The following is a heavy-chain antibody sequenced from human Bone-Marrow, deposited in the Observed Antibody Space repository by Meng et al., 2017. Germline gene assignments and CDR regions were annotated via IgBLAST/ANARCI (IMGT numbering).Heavy chain of an antibody. Sequence: SGPTLVKPTQTLTLTCTFSGFSLSTSGMRVSWIRQPPGKALEWLALIDWDDDKYYSTSLKTRLTISKDTSKNQVVLTMTNMDPVDTATYYCARHLMVRGVIIAFDIWGQGTMVTVSS. V-gene: IGHV2-70*01. CDR2: IDWDDDK. CDR3: ARHLMVRGVIIAFDI. J-gene: IGHJ3*02. CDR1: GFSLSTSGMR. D-gene: IGHD3-10*01.